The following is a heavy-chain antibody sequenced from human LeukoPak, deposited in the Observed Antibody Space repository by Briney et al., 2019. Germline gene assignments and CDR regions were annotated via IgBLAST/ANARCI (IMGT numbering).Heavy chain of an antibody. CDR2: INNDGSST. D-gene: IGHD1-26*01. CDR1: GFTLSSYW. CDR3: ARHGSGSYRLV. Sequence: GGSLRLSCAASGFTLSSYWMHWVRQAPGKGLEWVSRINNDGSSTKYADFVKGRFTISRDNAKNTLYLQMNSLRAEDTAVYYCARHGSGSYRLVWGQGTLVTVSS. V-gene: IGHV3-74*01. J-gene: IGHJ4*02.